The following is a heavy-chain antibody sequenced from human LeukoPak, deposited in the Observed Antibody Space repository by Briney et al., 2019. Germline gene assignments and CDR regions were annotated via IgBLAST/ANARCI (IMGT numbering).Heavy chain of an antibody. CDR1: GSTFSSYS. D-gene: IGHD3-9*01. J-gene: IGHJ4*02. CDR2: ISSSGSTM. V-gene: IGHV3-48*04. Sequence: GGSLRLSCAASGSTFSSYSMNWVRQAPGKGLEWLSYISSSGSTMYYADSVKGRFTISRDNARNSLYLQMNSLRVEDTAMYYCTRGFDISDYWGQGTVVTVSS. CDR3: TRGFDISDY.